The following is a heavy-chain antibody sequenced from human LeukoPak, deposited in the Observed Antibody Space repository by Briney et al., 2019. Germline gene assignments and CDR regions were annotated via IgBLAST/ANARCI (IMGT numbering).Heavy chain of an antibody. Sequence: GGSLRLSCVATGFTFSSYSMNWVRQAPGKGLEWVSSISISNSYIYYADSVKGRFTISRDNAKSSLFLQMNSLRAEDTAVYYCAKGYCNGGSCHYDYWGQGTLVTVSS. CDR2: ISISNSYI. CDR1: GFTFSSYS. V-gene: IGHV3-21*01. D-gene: IGHD2-15*01. CDR3: AKGYCNGGSCHYDY. J-gene: IGHJ4*02.